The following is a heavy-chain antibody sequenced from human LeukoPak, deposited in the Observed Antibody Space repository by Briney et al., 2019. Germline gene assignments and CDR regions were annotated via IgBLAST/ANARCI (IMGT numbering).Heavy chain of an antibody. CDR2: IYYSGST. CDR1: GGSVSSGSYY. CDR3: ARGEDQLLSSYWYFDL. V-gene: IGHV4-61*01. J-gene: IGHJ2*01. D-gene: IGHD2-2*01. Sequence: SETLSLTCTVSGGSVSSGSYYWSWIRQPPGKGLEWLGYIYYSGSTNYNPSLKSRVTISVDTSKNQSSLKLSSVTAADTAVYYCARGEDQLLSSYWYFDLWGRGTLVTVSS.